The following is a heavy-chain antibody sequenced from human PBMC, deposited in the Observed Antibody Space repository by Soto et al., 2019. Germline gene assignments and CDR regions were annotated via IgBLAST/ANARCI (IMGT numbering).Heavy chain of an antibody. Sequence: QLQLQESGPGLVKPSETLSLTCTVSGGSISSSRYYWGWIRQPPGKGLEWTGSIYYSGSTYYNPSIKSRVTISVDTSKNQFSLKLSSVTAADTAVYYCARWPGYSSGYADSRAFDIWGQGTMVTVSS. D-gene: IGHD3-22*01. J-gene: IGHJ3*02. CDR2: IYYSGST. CDR3: ARWPGYSSGYADSRAFDI. V-gene: IGHV4-39*01. CDR1: GGSISSSRYY.